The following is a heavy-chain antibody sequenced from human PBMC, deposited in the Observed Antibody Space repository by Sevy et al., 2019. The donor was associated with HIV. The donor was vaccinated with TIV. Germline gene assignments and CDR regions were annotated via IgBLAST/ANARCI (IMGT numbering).Heavy chain of an antibody. CDR3: ARHSPNTAAAGTYYYYYMDV. D-gene: IGHD6-13*01. J-gene: IGHJ6*03. V-gene: IGHV4-59*08. Sequence: SETLSLTCTVSGGSISSYYWSWIRRPPGKGLEWIGYIYYSGSTNDNPSLKSRVTMSVDTSKNQFSLKLSSVTAADTAVCYCARHSPNTAAAGTYYYYYMDVWGKGTTVTVSS. CDR2: IYYSGST. CDR1: GGSISSYY.